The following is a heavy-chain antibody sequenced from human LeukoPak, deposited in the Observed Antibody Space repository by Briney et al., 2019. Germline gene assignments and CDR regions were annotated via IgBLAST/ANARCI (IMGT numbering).Heavy chain of an antibody. J-gene: IGHJ5*02. CDR1: GFTFSSDS. D-gene: IGHD3-22*01. CDR2: ISSSSSYI. CDR3: ASTYDSSGYLGWFDP. V-gene: IGHV3-21*01. Sequence: GGSLILSCAASGFTFSSDSMNWVRQAPGKGLECVSSISSSSSYIYYADSVKGRFTISRDNAKNSLYLQMNSLRAEDTAVYYCASTYDSSGYLGWFDPWGQGTLVTVPS.